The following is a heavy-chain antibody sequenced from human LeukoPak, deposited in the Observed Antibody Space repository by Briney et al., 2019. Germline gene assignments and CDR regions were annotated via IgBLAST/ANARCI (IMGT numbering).Heavy chain of an antibody. V-gene: IGHV7-4-1*02. Sequence: ASVKVSCKASGYTFTSYILNWVRQAPGQGLECMGWINTDTGNPTYAQGFTGRFVFSLDTSVSTAYLQISSLKAEDTALYYCARASTPKVGATIYYFDYWGQGTLVTVSS. J-gene: IGHJ4*02. CDR2: INTDTGNP. D-gene: IGHD1-26*01. CDR1: GYTFTSYI. CDR3: ARASTPKVGATIYYFDY.